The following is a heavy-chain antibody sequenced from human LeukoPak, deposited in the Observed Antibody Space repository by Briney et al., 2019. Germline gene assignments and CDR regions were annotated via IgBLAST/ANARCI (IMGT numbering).Heavy chain of an antibody. J-gene: IGHJ4*02. CDR3: AREPLTTVVTPFDC. D-gene: IGHD4-23*01. Sequence: SETLSLTCTVSGGSIDSRSYYWDWIRQAPGKGLEWIGTIYHSGITNYNPSLKSRVSISADTSKNQFSLKLNSVTAADTAVYYCAREPLTTVVTPFDCWGQGTLVTVSS. CDR1: GGSIDSRSYY. V-gene: IGHV4-39*07. CDR2: IYHSGIT.